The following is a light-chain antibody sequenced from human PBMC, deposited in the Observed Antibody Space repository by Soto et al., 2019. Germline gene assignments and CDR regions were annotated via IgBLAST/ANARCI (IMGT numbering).Light chain of an antibody. CDR3: QQYNSLFS. V-gene: IGKV1-5*03. CDR2: EAS. Sequence: DIPMTKSPSTLYASVEDIVTITCRATQSSSSWLAWDQQKPGQAPKLLIYEASRLESGVPSSFSGRGSGIEFTLTISSLQHDDFTAYYCQQYNSLFSVGPGTKVDI. CDR1: QSSSSW. J-gene: IGKJ3*01.